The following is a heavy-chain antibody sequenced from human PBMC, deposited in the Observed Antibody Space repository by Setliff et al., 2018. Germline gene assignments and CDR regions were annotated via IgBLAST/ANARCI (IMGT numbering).Heavy chain of an antibody. Sequence: GESLKISCKGSGYSFSTCWIGWVRQMPGKGLEWMGIIYPGDSITRYSPSFQGQVTISVDKSINTAYLQWSSLRASDTAIYYCERHPYYYGSGTYLDNNNRWFDPWGQGTLVTVSS. CDR1: GYSFSTCW. D-gene: IGHD3-10*01. V-gene: IGHV5-51*01. CDR2: IYPGDSIT. CDR3: ERHPYYYGSGTYLDNNNRWFDP. J-gene: IGHJ5*02.